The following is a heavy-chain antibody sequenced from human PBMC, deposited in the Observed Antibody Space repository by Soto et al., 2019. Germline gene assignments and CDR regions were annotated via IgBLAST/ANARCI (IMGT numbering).Heavy chain of an antibody. Sequence: QEQLVESGGGVVQPGRSLRLYCAASGFTFSSYAMHWVRQAPGKGLEWVAVISYDGSNKYYADSVKGRFTISRDNSKNTLYLQMNSLRAEDTAVYYCASEGHWGQGTLVTVSS. CDR2: ISYDGSNK. J-gene: IGHJ1*01. CDR3: ASEGH. V-gene: IGHV3-30-3*01. CDR1: GFTFSSYA.